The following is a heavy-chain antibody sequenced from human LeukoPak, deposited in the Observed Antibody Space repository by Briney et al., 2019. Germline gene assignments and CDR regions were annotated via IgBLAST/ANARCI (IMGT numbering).Heavy chain of an antibody. V-gene: IGHV1-69*06. CDR1: GGTFSSYA. CDR2: IIPIFGTA. J-gene: IGHJ3*02. Sequence: GASVKVSCKASGGTFSSYAISWVRQAPGQGLEWMGGIIPIFGTANYAQKFQGRVTITADKSTSTAYMELSSLRSEDTAVYYCARVRGYYYDSRGPLGAFDIWGKGQWSPSLQ. D-gene: IGHD3-22*01. CDR3: ARVRGYYYDSRGPLGAFDI.